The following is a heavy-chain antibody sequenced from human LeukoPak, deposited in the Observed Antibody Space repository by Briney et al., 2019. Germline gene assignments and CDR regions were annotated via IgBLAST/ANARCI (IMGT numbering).Heavy chain of an antibody. CDR2: IRYDGSNK. D-gene: IGHD3-10*01. V-gene: IGHV3-30*02. Sequence: GGSLRLSCAASGFTFDDYAMHWVRQAPGKGLEGVAFIRYDGSNKYYADSVKGRFTISRDNSKNTLYLQMNSLRAEDTAVYYCAKDSKRWKTYYYESGSYYFEYWGQGTLVTVSS. CDR3: AKDSKRWKTYYYESGSYYFEY. CDR1: GFTFDDYA. J-gene: IGHJ4*02.